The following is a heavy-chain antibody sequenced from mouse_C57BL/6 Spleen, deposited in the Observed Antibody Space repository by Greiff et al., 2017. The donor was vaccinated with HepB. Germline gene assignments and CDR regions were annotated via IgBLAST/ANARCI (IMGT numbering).Heavy chain of an antibody. CDR3: AAKEGREGYWYFDV. D-gene: IGHD3-3*01. J-gene: IGHJ1*03. Sequence: VQLQQSGPELVKPGASVKLSCKASGYAFSSSWMNWVKQRPGQGLEWIGRIYPGDGDTNYNGKFKGKATLTADKSSSTAYMQLSSLTSEDSAVYWCAAKEGREGYWYFDVWGTGTTVTVSS. CDR2: IYPGDGDT. V-gene: IGHV1-82*01. CDR1: GYAFSSSW.